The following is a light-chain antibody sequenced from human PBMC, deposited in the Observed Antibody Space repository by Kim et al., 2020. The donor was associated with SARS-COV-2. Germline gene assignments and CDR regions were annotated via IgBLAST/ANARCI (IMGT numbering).Light chain of an antibody. V-gene: IGLV1-44*01. CDR3: AVWDDSLNGRV. J-gene: IGLJ3*02. Sequence: HMVNISCSGNNSHIGSNPISWYQQAPGAAPKLLIYSKDQRPSGVPARFSGSKSGASASLAISGLQSEDGADYYCAVWDDSLNGRVFGGGTQLSVL. CDR2: SKD. CDR1: NSHIGSNP.